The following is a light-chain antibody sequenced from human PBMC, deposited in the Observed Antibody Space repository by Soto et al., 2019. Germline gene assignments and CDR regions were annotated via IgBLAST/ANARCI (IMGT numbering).Light chain of an antibody. Sequence: SALTQPPSVSGSPGQSVTISCTGTSSDVGSYNRVSWYQQPPGTAPKRMIYEVSNRPSGVPDRFSGSKSGNTASLTISGLQGEDEADYYCSLYTSSSTFDYVFGTGTKVTVL. J-gene: IGLJ1*01. CDR1: SSDVGSYNR. CDR2: EVS. CDR3: SLYTSSSTFDYV. V-gene: IGLV2-18*01.